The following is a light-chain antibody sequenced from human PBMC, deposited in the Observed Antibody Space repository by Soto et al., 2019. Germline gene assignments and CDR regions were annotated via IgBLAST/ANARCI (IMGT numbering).Light chain of an antibody. CDR1: QSISSY. V-gene: IGKV1-39*01. CDR3: QQSYSTPAIT. J-gene: IGKJ5*01. CDR2: AAS. Sequence: IQWTQSPSSLSSSVGDRVTITCLASQSISSYLNWYQQKPGKAPKLLIYAASSLQSGVPSRFSASGSGTDFTLTISSLHPEDFATYYCQQSYSTPAITFGQGTRLEI.